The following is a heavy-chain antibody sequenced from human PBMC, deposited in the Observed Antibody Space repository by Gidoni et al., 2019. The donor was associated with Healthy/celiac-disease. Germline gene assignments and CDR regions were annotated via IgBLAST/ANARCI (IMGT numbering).Heavy chain of an antibody. D-gene: IGHD6-19*01. Sequence: QVQLVQSGAEVKKPGSSVKVSCKASGGTFSSYTISWVRQAPGQGLEWMGRIIPILGIANYAQKFQGRVTITADKSTSTAYMELSSLRSEDTAVYYCARDSSGWNYYYYGMDVWGQGTTVTVSS. V-gene: IGHV1-69*08. CDR3: ARDSSGWNYYYYGMDV. CDR2: IIPILGIA. J-gene: IGHJ6*02. CDR1: GGTFSSYT.